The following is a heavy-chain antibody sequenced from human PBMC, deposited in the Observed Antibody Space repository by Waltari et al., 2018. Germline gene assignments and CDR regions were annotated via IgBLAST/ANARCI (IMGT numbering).Heavy chain of an antibody. D-gene: IGHD3-3*01. CDR3: ARVFGYYYYYMDV. V-gene: IGHV4-34*02. CDR1: GGSLSGYH. CDR2: INDSGRT. Sequence: QVQLQQWGAGLLKPSETLSLTCDVSGGSLSGYHWTWIRQPPGKGLEWIGEINDSGRTTHNPSLGSRVTVSIDTANKQFSRRVRSGTAADTAVYYCARVFGYYYYYMDVWGKGTTVTISS. J-gene: IGHJ6*03.